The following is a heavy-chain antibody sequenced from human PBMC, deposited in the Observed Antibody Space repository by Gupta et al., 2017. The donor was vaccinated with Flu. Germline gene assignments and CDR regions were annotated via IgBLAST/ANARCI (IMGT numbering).Heavy chain of an antibody. D-gene: IGHD6-6*01. CDR3: ASDSIAARQFDY. V-gene: IGHV1-69*01. CDR2: INPIFNSA. Sequence: QVQLVQSGAEVKKPGSSVKVSCKASRGTFSNYAIHWVRQAPGQGLEWMGGINPIFNSANYAQKFQGRVTITADESTSTAYMELSSLRSEDTAIYYCASDSIAARQFDYWGQGTLVTVSS. J-gene: IGHJ4*02. CDR1: RGTFSNYA.